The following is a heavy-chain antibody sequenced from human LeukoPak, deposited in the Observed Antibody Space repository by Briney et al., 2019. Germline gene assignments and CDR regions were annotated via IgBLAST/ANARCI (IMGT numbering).Heavy chain of an antibody. V-gene: IGHV3-23*01. CDR2: ISGSGGST. CDR1: GFTFSSYA. Sequence: AGGSLRLSGAASGFTFSSYAMSWVRQAPGKGLEWVSAISGSGGSTYYADSVKGRFTISRDNSKNTLYLQMNSLRAEDTAVYYCAKGGAMGPDAFDIWGQGTMVTVSS. CDR3: AKGGAMGPDAFDI. J-gene: IGHJ3*02. D-gene: IGHD5-18*01.